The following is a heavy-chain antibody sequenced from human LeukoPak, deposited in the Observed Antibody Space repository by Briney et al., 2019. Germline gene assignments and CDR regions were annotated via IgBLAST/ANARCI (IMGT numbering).Heavy chain of an antibody. J-gene: IGHJ3*01. Sequence: GGSLRLSCAASGFTVSSNFMSWVRQVPGKGLEWVSAIYSGGTTHYAESVKGRFTISRDNPKNTLYLQMNSLRVEDTAVYYCATEKIPDEHRGAFDVWGQGTMVTVSS. V-gene: IGHV3-53*01. D-gene: IGHD2-21*01. CDR1: GFTVSSNF. CDR2: IYSGGTT. CDR3: ATEKIPDEHRGAFDV.